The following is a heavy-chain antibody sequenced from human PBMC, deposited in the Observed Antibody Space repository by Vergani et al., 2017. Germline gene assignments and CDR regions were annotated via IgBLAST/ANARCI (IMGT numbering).Heavy chain of an antibody. CDR1: GGSFSGYY. CDR2: INHSGST. D-gene: IGHD2-2*01. V-gene: IGHV4-34*01. Sequence: QVQLQQWGAGLLKPSETLSLTCAVYGGSFSGYYWSWIRQPPGKGLEGIGEINHSGSTNYNPSLNSRVTISVDTSKNHFSLKLRTMTAADTAVYCCARGSHGRRYCRSASCYDAFDVWSEGRMVTVSS. CDR3: ARGSHGRRYCRSASCYDAFDV. J-gene: IGHJ3*01.